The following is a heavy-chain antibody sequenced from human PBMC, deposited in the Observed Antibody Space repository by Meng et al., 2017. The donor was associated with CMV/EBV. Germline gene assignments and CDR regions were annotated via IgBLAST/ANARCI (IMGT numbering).Heavy chain of an antibody. CDR2: IYYSEST. D-gene: IGHD1-14*01. CDR3: ARGMGLNRTPYYFDY. V-gene: IGHV4-30-4*08. J-gene: IGHJ4*02. Sequence: QDSGPGLLNPAQTRSLTGTVSGCCSSSGDYYVGLVRQAPGKGLGWIGYIYYSESTYYNPSVMSRVTISVETSNNQFSLKLSAVTAADTAVYYFARGMGLNRTPYYFDYWGQGTLVTVSS. CDR1: GCCSSSGDYY.